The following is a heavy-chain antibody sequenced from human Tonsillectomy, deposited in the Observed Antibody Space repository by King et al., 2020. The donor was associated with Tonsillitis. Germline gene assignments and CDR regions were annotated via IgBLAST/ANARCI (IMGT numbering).Heavy chain of an antibody. Sequence: VQLVQSGGGVVQPGRSLRLSCAASGFTLGNYGMHWVRQAPGKGLEWVAGISYDGSETYYADSVKGRFTIYRDNSKNALYVQMNSLRDEDTAVFYCAARVLPAAANSENFQHWGQGTLVIVSS. J-gene: IGHJ1*01. D-gene: IGHD2-2*01. V-gene: IGHV3-30*03. CDR2: ISYDGSET. CDR3: AARVLPAAANSENFQH. CDR1: GFTLGNYG.